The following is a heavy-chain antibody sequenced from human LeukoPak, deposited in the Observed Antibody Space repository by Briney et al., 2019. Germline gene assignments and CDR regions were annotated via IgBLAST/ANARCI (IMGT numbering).Heavy chain of an antibody. Sequence: EASVKVSCKASGGTFSSYAISWVRQAPGQGLEWMGGIIPIFGTANYAQKFQGRVTITADESTSTAYMQLSSLRSEDTAVYYCARIGNRAVPYYYYGMDVWGQGTTVTVSS. J-gene: IGHJ6*02. D-gene: IGHD2/OR15-2a*01. V-gene: IGHV1-69*13. CDR2: IIPIFGTA. CDR3: ARIGNRAVPYYYYGMDV. CDR1: GGTFSSYA.